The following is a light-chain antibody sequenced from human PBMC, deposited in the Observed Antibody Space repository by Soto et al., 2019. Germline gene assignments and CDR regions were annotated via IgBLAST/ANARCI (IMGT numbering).Light chain of an antibody. V-gene: IGKV3-20*01. J-gene: IGKJ5*01. CDR2: GAS. CDR1: QSVPKNN. CDR3: QQYCSSAPIT. Sequence: EIVLTQSPGSLSWSPGERVTLSCRATQSVPKNNLNWYQQKPAQAPRLLIYGASIRATGIPDRFSGSGSETDFTLTISRLEAEDFALYYCQQYCSSAPITFGQGTRLEIK.